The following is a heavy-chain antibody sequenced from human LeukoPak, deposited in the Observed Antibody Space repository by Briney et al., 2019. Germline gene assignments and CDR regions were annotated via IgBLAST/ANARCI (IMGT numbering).Heavy chain of an antibody. V-gene: IGHV3-64*04. Sequence: PGGSLRLSCSASGFTFSSYAMRWVRQAPGKGLEYVSAISSNGGSTYYADSVKGRFSISRDNSKSTLYLQVNSLRAEDTAVYYCARVIHNYIDYFDYWGQGTLVTVSS. CDR3: ARVIHNYIDYFDY. J-gene: IGHJ4*02. CDR1: GFTFSSYA. CDR2: ISSNGGST. D-gene: IGHD3-16*02.